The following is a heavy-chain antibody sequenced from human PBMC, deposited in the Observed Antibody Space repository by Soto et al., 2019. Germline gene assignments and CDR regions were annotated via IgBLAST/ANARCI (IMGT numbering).Heavy chain of an antibody. CDR1: GFRFSDFA. J-gene: IGHJ4*02. V-gene: IGHV3-23*01. Sequence: GGSLRLSCAASGFRFSDFAMTWVRQAPGRGLEWVSAITGTASSTYYADSVKGRFTISRDNSKNTLYLQINSLRAEDTATYYCAKGAEGYVVSSLDSWGQGTLVTVSS. CDR3: AKGAEGYVVSSLDS. CDR2: ITGTASST. D-gene: IGHD5-12*01.